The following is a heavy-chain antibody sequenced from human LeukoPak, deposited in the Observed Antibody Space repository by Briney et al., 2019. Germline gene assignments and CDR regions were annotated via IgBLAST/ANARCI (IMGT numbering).Heavy chain of an antibody. D-gene: IGHD3-22*01. V-gene: IGHV3-21*01. Sequence: GGSLRLSCAASGFTFSSFTMNWVRQAPGKGLEWVSSISSSSSYIYYADSLKGRFTISRDNAKNSLYLQMNSLRAEDTAVYYCARDLRSSGYYAFDYWGQGTLVTVSS. CDR2: ISSSSSYI. J-gene: IGHJ4*02. CDR3: ARDLRSSGYYAFDY. CDR1: GFTFSSFT.